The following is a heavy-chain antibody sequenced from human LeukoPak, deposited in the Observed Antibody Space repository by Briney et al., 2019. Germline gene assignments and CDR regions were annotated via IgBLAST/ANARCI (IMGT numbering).Heavy chain of an antibody. CDR3: AKDLNFDY. Sequence: GGSLRLSCAASGFTFSSYGMHWVRQAPGKGLEWVAVISYDGSNKYYADSVKGRFTISRDNSKNTLYLQMNSLRAEDTAVYYCAKDLNFDYWGQGPWSPSPQ. J-gene: IGHJ4*02. CDR2: ISYDGSNK. V-gene: IGHV3-30*18. CDR1: GFTFSSYG.